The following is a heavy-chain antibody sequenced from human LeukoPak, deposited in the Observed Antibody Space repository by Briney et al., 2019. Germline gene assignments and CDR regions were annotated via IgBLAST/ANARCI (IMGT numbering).Heavy chain of an antibody. J-gene: IGHJ4*02. Sequence: KPGGSLRLSCAASGFTFSSYSMNWVRQAPGKGLEWVSSISSSSSYIYYADSVKGRFTISRDNAKNSLYLQMNSLRAEDTAVYYCARGRAGGNVVPAATFDYWGQGTLVTVSS. V-gene: IGHV3-21*01. CDR1: GFTFSSYS. CDR2: ISSSSSYI. D-gene: IGHD2-2*01. CDR3: ARGRAGGNVVPAATFDY.